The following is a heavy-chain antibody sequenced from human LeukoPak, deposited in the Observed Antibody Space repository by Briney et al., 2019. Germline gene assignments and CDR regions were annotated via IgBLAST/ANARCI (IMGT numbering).Heavy chain of an antibody. CDR2: IYYSGST. J-gene: IGHJ4*02. CDR3: ARGRDGYSN. D-gene: IGHD5-24*01. CDR1: GGSISNYY. Sequence: PSETLSLTCTVSGGSISNYYWSWIRQPPGKELEWIGYIYYSGSTNYNPSLKSRVTISVDTSKNQFSLKLSSVTAADTAIYYCARGRDGYSNWGQGTLVTVSS. V-gene: IGHV4-59*01.